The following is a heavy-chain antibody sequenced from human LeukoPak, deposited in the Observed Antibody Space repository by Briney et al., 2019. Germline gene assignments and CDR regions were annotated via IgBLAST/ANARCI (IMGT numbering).Heavy chain of an antibody. CDR2: IYHSGST. J-gene: IGHJ3*02. D-gene: IGHD1-26*01. V-gene: IGHV4-38-2*02. CDR1: GYSISSGYY. CDR3: ARWSSWLAFDI. Sequence: SETLSLTCTVSGYSISSGYYWGWIRQPPGKGLEWIGSIYHSGSTYYNPSLKSRVTISVDTSKNQFSLKLSSVTAADTAVYYCARWSSWLAFDIWGQGTMVTVSS.